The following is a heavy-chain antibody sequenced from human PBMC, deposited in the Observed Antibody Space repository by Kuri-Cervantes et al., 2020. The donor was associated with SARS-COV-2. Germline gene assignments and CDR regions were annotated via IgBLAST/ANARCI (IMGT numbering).Heavy chain of an antibody. V-gene: IGHV3-7*01. Sequence: GESLKISCAASGFTFRSCWMSWVRQAPEKGLEWVANIKPDGSEKNYVDSVKGRFTISRDNAKNSLYLQTNSMRVDDTAVYYCAKSGSQYDVWGQGTMVTVSS. CDR2: IKPDGSEK. J-gene: IGHJ3*01. D-gene: IGHD3-10*01. CDR1: GFTFRSCW. CDR3: AKSGSQYDV.